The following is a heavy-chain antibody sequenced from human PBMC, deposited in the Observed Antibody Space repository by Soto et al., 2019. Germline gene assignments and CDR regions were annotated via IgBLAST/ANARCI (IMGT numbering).Heavy chain of an antibody. Sequence: QVHLVQSGAEVKTPGSSVKVSCKAAGGTFNTYTLIWVRQAPGHGLEWMGRIIPMLTVTNSAQKFQGRVTLTADKSTGTAFMELTSLRSVDTAIYYCSIGSWSAETFDIWGQGTMVTVSS. D-gene: IGHD2-2*01. V-gene: IGHV1-69*02. CDR2: IIPMLTVT. J-gene: IGHJ3*02. CDR1: GGTFNTYT. CDR3: SIGSWSAETFDI.